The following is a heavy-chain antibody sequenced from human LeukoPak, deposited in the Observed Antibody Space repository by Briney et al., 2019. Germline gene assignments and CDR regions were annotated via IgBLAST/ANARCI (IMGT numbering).Heavy chain of an antibody. D-gene: IGHD5-12*01. CDR2: IRYEGSNR. V-gene: IGHV3-30*02. CDR3: EKETRGRYSDY. CDR1: GFTFSSSC. J-gene: IGHJ4*02. Sequence: PGGSLRLSCAPSGFTFSSSCVHCVRHAPGRGRECVAFIRYEGSNRYYADSVKGRFTSSRDNSKNTLYLQVNSLRAEDTAVYYCEKETRGRYSDYWGQGTLVTVSS.